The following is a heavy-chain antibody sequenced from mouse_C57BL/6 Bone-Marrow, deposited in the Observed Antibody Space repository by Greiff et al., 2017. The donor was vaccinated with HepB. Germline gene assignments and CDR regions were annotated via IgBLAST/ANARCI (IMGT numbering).Heavy chain of an antibody. CDR2: INPYNGGT. J-gene: IGHJ3*01. D-gene: IGHD2-3*01. CDR3: ARFGYYFLGFAY. V-gene: IGHV1-19*01. CDR1: GYTFTDYY. Sequence: VQLKQSGPVLVKPGASVKMSCKASGYTFTDYYMNWVKQSHGKSLEWIGVINPYNGGTSYNQKFKGKATLTVDKSSSTAYMELNSLTSEDSAVYYCARFGYYFLGFAYWGQGTLVTVSA.